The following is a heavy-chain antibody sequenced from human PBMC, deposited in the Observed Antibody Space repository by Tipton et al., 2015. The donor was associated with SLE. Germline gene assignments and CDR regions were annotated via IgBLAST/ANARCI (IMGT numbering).Heavy chain of an antibody. V-gene: IGHV4-31*02. J-gene: IGHJ3*02. D-gene: IGHD7-27*01. CDR3: ARGPNWGLDDAFDI. CDR1: GGSISSSSYY. CDR2: ISYDGRT. Sequence: LRLSCTVSGGSISSSSYYWSWIRQHPGKGLEWIGFISYDGRTKYNPSLKSRVTISLDTSKTQFFLRLSSVTAADTAVYFCARGPNWGLDDAFDIWGQGTMVSVSS.